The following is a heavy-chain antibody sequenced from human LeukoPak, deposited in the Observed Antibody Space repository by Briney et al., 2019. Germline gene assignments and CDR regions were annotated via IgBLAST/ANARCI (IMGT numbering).Heavy chain of an antibody. D-gene: IGHD3-10*01. CDR3: AREYFDGSGSFQYYFDY. CDR2: INHSGST. CDR1: GGSFSGYY. Sequence: SSETLSLTCAVYGGSFSGYYWSWIRQPPGKGLEWIGEINHSGSTNYNPSLKSRVTISVDTSKNQFSLKLSSVTAADTAVYYCAREYFDGSGSFQYYFDYWGQGTLVTVSS. J-gene: IGHJ4*02. V-gene: IGHV4-34*01.